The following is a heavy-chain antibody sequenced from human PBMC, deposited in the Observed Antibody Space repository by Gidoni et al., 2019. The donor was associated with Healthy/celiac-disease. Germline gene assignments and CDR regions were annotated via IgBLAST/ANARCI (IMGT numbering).Heavy chain of an antibody. V-gene: IGHV4-61*02. CDR2: IYTSGST. CDR3: ARAGGYYGSGGGMDV. D-gene: IGHD3-10*01. Sequence: QVQLQESGPGLVKPSQTLSLTCTVSGGSISSGSYYWSWIRQPAGKGLEWIGRIYTSGSTNYNPSLKSRVTISVDTSKNQFSLKLSSVTAADTAVYYCARAGGYYGSGGGMDVWGKGTTVTVSS. J-gene: IGHJ6*04. CDR1: GGSISSGSYY.